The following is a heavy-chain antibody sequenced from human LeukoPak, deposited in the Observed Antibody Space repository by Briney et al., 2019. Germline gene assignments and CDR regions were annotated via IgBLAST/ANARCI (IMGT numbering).Heavy chain of an antibody. CDR2: IWYDGSNK. CDR3: ARDRVGATDSFDS. J-gene: IGHJ4*02. V-gene: IGHV3-33*01. D-gene: IGHD1-26*01. CDR1: GFTFSSYG. Sequence: GGSLRLSCAASGFTFSSYGMHWVRQAPGKGLEWVAVIWYDGSNKYYADSVKGRFTISRDNSKNTLYLQMNSLRAEDTAVYYCARDRVGATDSFDSWGQGTLVTVSP.